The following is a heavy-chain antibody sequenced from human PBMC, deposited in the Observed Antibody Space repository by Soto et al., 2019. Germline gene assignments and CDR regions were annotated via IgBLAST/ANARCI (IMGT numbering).Heavy chain of an antibody. D-gene: IGHD1-1*01. Sequence: MQLVESGGGVVQPGRSLRLSCAASGFTFSSYGMNWVRQAPGKGLEWVSSISSSSSYIYYADSVKGRFTISRDNAKNSLDLQMNSLRAEDTAVYYCARGPVNSPVPYYYYGMDVWGQGTTVTVSS. J-gene: IGHJ6*02. CDR2: ISSSSSYI. V-gene: IGHV3-21*01. CDR1: GFTFSSYG. CDR3: ARGPVNSPVPYYYYGMDV.